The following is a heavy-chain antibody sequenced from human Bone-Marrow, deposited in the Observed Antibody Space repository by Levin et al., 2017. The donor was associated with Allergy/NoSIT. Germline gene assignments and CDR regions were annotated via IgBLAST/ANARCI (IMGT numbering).Heavy chain of an antibody. V-gene: IGHV3-48*01. CDR2: ISSSSSTI. CDR3: ASQPRRVFHAYFDY. CDR1: GFTFSSYS. D-gene: IGHD2-2*01. Sequence: GESLKISCAASGFTFSSYSMNWVRQAPGKGLEWVSYISSSSSTIYYADSVKGRFTISSDNAKNSLYLQMNSLRAEDTAVDYCASQPRRVFHAYFDYWGQGTLVTVSS. J-gene: IGHJ4*02.